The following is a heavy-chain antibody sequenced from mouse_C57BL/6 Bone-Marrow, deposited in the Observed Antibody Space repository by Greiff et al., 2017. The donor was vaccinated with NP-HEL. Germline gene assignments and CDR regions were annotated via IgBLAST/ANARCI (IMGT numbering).Heavy chain of an antibody. CDR3: ARRYYGNPAWFAY. Sequence: VQLQQPGAELVRPGSSVKLSCKASGYTFTSYWLDWVKQRPGQGLEWIGNIYPSDRETHYNQKFKDKATVTVDKSSSTAYMQLSSLTSEDSAVFYCARRYYGNPAWFAYWGQGTLVTVSA. CDR1: GYTFTSYW. CDR2: IYPSDRET. V-gene: IGHV1-61*01. J-gene: IGHJ3*01. D-gene: IGHD2-1*01.